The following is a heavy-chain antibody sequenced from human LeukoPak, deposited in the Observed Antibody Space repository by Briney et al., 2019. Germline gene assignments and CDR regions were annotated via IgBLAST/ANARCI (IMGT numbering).Heavy chain of an antibody. CDR2: IYHSGST. CDR3: ARGLLDYFSSGWFDP. V-gene: IGHV4-30-2*01. D-gene: IGHD6-6*01. J-gene: IGHJ5*02. CDR1: GGSISSGGYY. Sequence: RTSETLSLTCTVSGGSISSGGYYWSWIRQPPGKGLEWIGYIYHSGSTYYNPSLKSRVTISIDTSKNQFSLKLSSVTAADTAVYYCARGLLDYFSSGWFDPWGQGTLVTVSS.